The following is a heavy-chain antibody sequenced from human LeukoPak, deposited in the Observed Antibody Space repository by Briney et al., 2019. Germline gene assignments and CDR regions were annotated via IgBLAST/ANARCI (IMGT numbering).Heavy chain of an antibody. CDR3: ARGRGYSYAD. V-gene: IGHV3-11*01. CDR2: ISSSGTNI. CDR1: GFTFSDYY. J-gene: IGHJ4*02. D-gene: IGHD5-18*01. Sequence: RGSLRLSCAASGFTFSDYYMSWIRQAPGKGLEWVSYISSSGTNIHYADSVKGRFIISRDNAKNSLDLQMNSLRAEDTAVYYCARGRGYSYADWGQGTLVTVSS.